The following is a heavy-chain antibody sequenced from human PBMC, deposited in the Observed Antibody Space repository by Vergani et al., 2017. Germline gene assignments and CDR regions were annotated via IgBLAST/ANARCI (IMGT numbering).Heavy chain of an antibody. Sequence: EVQLVQSGAEVKKPGESLKISCKGSGYSFTSYWIGWVRQMPGKGLEWMGIIYPGDSDTRYSPSFQGQVTISADKSISTAYLQWSSLKASDTALYYCARLRSGYLGSYYYGMDVWGQGNPGHRLL. V-gene: IGHV5-51*01. CDR3: ARLRSGYLGSYYYGMDV. D-gene: IGHD3-22*01. J-gene: IGHJ6*02. CDR1: GYSFTSYW. CDR2: IYPGDSDT.